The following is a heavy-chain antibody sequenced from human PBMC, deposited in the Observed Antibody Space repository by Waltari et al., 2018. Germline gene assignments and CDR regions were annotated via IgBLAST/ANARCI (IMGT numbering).Heavy chain of an antibody. CDR2: INPNSGAT. CDR1: GYSFTAYY. CDR3: ARVLSTVQLGIFAY. V-gene: IGHV1-2*06. J-gene: IGHJ4*02. Sequence: QVQMVQSGAEVKKPGASVKVSCKASGYSFTAYYLHWVRQAPGQGLEWMGRINPNSGATTYAQMFHGRVTMTRDTSISTAYMEVTGLRSDDTAVYYCARVLSTVQLGIFAYWGQGTVVTVSS. D-gene: IGHD7-27*01.